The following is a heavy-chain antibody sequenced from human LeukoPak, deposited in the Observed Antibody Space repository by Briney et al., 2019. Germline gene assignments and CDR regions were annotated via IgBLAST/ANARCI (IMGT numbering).Heavy chain of an antibody. CDR2: IHYSGST. V-gene: IGHV4-59*08. CDR1: GGSITSYY. CDR3: ASTEWNYAR. Sequence: PSETLSLTCTVSGGSITSYYWSWMRQPPGKGLEWIGYIHYSGSTNYSPSLKSRVTISLDTSRTQFSLKLTSVTAADTAVYYCASTEWNYARWGQGTLVTVSS. D-gene: IGHD1-7*01. J-gene: IGHJ4*02.